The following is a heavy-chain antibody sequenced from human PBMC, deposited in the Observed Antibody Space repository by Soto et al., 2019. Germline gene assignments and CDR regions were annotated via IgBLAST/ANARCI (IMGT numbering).Heavy chain of an antibody. V-gene: IGHV3-11*01. CDR2: ISDDGYTI. Sequence: GGSLRLSCATSGFTFSDFYMSWVRQAPGKGPEWVSYISDDGYTIYYADSVKGRFTISRDNAKNSLDLQMTNLRAEDTAVYYCARAGTRLLRFDYWGQGTLVTVSS. D-gene: IGHD1-1*01. CDR3: ARAGTRLLRFDY. J-gene: IGHJ4*02. CDR1: GFTFSDFY.